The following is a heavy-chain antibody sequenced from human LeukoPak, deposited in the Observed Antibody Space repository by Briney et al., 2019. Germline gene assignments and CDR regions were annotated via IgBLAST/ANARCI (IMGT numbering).Heavy chain of an antibody. CDR2: IYHSGST. D-gene: IGHD2-2*01. CDR3: ARVVPAAMDWFDP. V-gene: IGHV4-4*02. CDR1: GFTFSSYAM. Sequence: GSLRLSCAASGFTFSSYAMSWVRQPPGKGLEWIGEIYHSGSTNYNPSLKSRVTISVDKSKNQFSLKLSSVTAADTAVYYCARVVPAAMDWFDPWGQGTLVTVSS. J-gene: IGHJ5*02.